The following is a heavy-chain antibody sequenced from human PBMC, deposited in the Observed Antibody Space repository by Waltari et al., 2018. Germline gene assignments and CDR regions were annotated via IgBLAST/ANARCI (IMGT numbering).Heavy chain of an antibody. J-gene: IGHJ6*02. CDR3: ARWGGVLRSGYYYYYYGMDV. V-gene: IGHV1-69*13. Sequence: QVQLVQSGAEVKKPGSSVKVSCKASGGTFSSYAISWVRQAPGQGLGWMGGIIPIFGTANYAQKFQGRVTITADESTSTAYMELSSLRSEDTAVYYCARWGGVLRSGYYYYYYGMDVWGQGTTVTVSS. D-gene: IGHD3-3*01. CDR1: GGTFSSYA. CDR2: IIPIFGTA.